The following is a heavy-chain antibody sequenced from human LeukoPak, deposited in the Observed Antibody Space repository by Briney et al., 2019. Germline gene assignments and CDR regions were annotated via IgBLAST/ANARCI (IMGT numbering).Heavy chain of an antibody. CDR2: ISYDGSNK. Sequence: GRSLRLSCAASGFTFSSYGMHWVRQAPGKGLEWVAVISYDGSNKYYADSVKGRFTISSDNSKKTLYLQMNSLRAEDTAVYYCARDRYGTWGTSSSFDYWGQGTLVTVSS. D-gene: IGHD6-6*01. V-gene: IGHV3-30*03. J-gene: IGHJ4*02. CDR1: GFTFSSYG. CDR3: ARDRYGTWGTSSSFDY.